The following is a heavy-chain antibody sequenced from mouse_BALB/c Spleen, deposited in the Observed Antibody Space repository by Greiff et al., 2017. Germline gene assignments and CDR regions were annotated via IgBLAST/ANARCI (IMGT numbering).Heavy chain of an antibody. Sequence: EVKVEESGGGLVKPGGSLKLSCAASGFTFSDYYMYWVRQTPEKRLEWVATISDGGSYTYYPDSVKGRFTISRDNAKNNLYLQMSSLKSEDTAMYYCARDWHWDEAYWGQGTLVTVSA. V-gene: IGHV5-4*02. D-gene: IGHD4-1*01. CDR2: ISDGGSYT. J-gene: IGHJ3*01. CDR3: ARDWHWDEAY. CDR1: GFTFSDYY.